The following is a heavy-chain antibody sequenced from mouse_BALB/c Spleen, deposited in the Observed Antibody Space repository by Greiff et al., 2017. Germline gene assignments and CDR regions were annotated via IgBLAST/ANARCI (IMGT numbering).Heavy chain of an antibody. J-gene: IGHJ3*01. D-gene: IGHD1-1*01. Sequence: EVQLQQSGAELVKPGASVKLSCTASGFNIKDTYMHWVKQRPEQGLAWIGRIDPANGNTKYDPKFQGKATITADTSSNTAYLQLSSLTSEDTAVYYCARGDYYGSSLFAYWGQGTLVTVSA. CDR3: ARGDYYGSSLFAY. V-gene: IGHV14-3*02. CDR1: GFNIKDTY. CDR2: IDPANGNT.